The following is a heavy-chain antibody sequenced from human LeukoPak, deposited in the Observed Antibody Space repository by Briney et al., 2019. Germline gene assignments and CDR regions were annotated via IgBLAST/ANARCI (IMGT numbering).Heavy chain of an antibody. CDR1: GFTFSSYG. CDR2: ISSSSSYI. D-gene: IGHD6-19*01. CDR3: ARVNTGAHLEWLVLNNDY. Sequence: GGSLRLSCAASGFTFSSYGMSWVRQAPGKGLEWVPSISSSSSYIYYADSVKGRFTISRDNAKNSLYLQMNSLRAEDTAVYYCARVNTGAHLEWLVLNNDYWGQGTLVTVSS. V-gene: IGHV3-21*01. J-gene: IGHJ4*02.